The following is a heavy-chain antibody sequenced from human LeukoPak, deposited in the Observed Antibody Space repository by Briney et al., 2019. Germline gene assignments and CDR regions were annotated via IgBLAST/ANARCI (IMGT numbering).Heavy chain of an antibody. CDR2: INPSGGST. CDR1: GYTFTSYA. Sequence: ASVKVSCKASGYTFTSYAMNWVRQAPGQGLEWMGIINPSGGSTSYAQKFQGRVTMTRDTSTSTVYMELSSLRSEDTAVYYCARADSSGYLLDYWGQGTLVTVSS. J-gene: IGHJ4*02. CDR3: ARADSSGYLLDY. V-gene: IGHV1-46*01. D-gene: IGHD3-22*01.